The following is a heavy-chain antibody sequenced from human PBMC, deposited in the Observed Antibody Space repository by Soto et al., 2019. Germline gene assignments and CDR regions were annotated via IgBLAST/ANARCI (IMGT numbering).Heavy chain of an antibody. CDR3: XXXXXXXXXXXPRAFDI. J-gene: IGHJ3*02. V-gene: IGHV3-15*01. CDR1: GFTFSHVW. CDR2: IKRKIDGETI. Sequence: EVQLVESGGGLEKPGGSLRLSCAASGFTFSHVWMSWVXXXXXXXXEWVGRIKRKIDGETIDYAAPVKGRFTISRDDSXXXXXXXXXXXXXXXXXXXXXXXXXXXXXXXXPRAFDIWGQGTVVTVSS.